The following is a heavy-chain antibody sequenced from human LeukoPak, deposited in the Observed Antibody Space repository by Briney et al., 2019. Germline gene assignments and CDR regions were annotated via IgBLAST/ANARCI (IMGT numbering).Heavy chain of an antibody. V-gene: IGHV3-23*01. CDR2: TSGNGAGT. CDR1: AFTFSRDD. CDR3: AREDSSMVLSLDY. D-gene: IGHD5-18*01. Sequence: GGSPRLPCAASAFTFSRDDMAWVRQPPGKRPEWISSTSGNGAGTHYIDSVRGRFIISRDNSKNTVYLQMNSLRAEDTAIYYCAREDSSMVLSLDYWGQGTLVTVSS. J-gene: IGHJ4*02.